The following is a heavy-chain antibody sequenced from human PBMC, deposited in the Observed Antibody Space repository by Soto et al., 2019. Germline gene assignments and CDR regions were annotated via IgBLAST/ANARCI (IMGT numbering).Heavy chain of an antibody. Sequence: PSETLSLTCTVSGGSISSYYWSWIRQPPGKGLEWIGYIYYSGSTNYNPSLKSRVTISVDTSKNQFSLKLSSVTAADTAVYYCARTMTYAYYWFDPWGQGTLVTVS. D-gene: IGHD1-26*01. CDR3: ARTMTYAYYWFDP. J-gene: IGHJ5*02. V-gene: IGHV4-59*01. CDR1: GGSISSYY. CDR2: IYYSGST.